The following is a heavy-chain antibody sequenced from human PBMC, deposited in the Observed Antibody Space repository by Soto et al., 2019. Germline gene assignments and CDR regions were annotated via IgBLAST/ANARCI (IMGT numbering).Heavy chain of an antibody. J-gene: IGHJ6*02. CDR3: ARDRPEGGGSGYGMDV. CDR1: GGSISSGGYS. V-gene: IGHV4-30-2*01. Sequence: SETLSLTCAVSGGSISSGGYSWSWIRQPPGKGLEWIGYIYRSGNTYYNPSLNNRVTISVDRSKNQLSLRLNSVTAADTAVYYCARDRPEGGGSGYGMDVWGQGTTVTVSS. D-gene: IGHD2-15*01. CDR2: IYRSGNT.